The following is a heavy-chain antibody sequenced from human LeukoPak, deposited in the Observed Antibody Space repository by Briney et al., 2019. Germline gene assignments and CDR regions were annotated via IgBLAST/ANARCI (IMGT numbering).Heavy chain of an antibody. D-gene: IGHD1-26*01. Sequence: GGSLRLSCAASGFTFSSYAMHWVRQAPGKGVEWVSSISGSGGDTYYPDSVKGRFTISRDNSKNTLYLQMNGLRAEDTAVYYCSRAPLDWERGPFEHWGQGTLVTVSS. CDR2: ISGSGGDT. V-gene: IGHV3-23*01. J-gene: IGHJ4*02. CDR3: SRAPLDWERGPFEH. CDR1: GFTFSSYA.